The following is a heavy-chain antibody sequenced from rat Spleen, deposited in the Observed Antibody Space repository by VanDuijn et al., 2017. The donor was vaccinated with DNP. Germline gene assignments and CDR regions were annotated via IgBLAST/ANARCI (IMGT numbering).Heavy chain of an antibody. CDR2: ISYSGST. J-gene: IGHJ2*01. D-gene: IGHD1-5*01. V-gene: IGHV3-1*01. CDR1: GYSITSGY. CDR3: ARWNIGTTTLDY. Sequence: EVQLQESGPGLVKPSQSLSLTCSVTGYSITSGYRWSWIRKLPGDKMEWVGHISYSGSTSYNPSLKSRISITRDTSKNQFFLHLNSVTTEDTATYFCARWNIGTTTLDYWGQGVMVTVSS.